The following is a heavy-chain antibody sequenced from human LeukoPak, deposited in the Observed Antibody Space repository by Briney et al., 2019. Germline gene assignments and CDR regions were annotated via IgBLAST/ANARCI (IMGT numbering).Heavy chain of an antibody. CDR1: GYNFMSYG. CDR2: INTNTGNP. J-gene: IGHJ4*02. CDR3: AREPLALDY. Sequence: ASVKVSCKASGYNFMSYGMHWVRQAPGQGLEWMGWINTNTGNPTYAQGFTGRFVFSLDISVSTAYLQISSLKAEDTAVYYCAREPLALDYWGQGTLVTVSS. V-gene: IGHV7-4-1*02.